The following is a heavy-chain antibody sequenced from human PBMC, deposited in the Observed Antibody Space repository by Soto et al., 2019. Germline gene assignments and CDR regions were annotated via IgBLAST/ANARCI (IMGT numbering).Heavy chain of an antibody. CDR1: GFAFSSYG. CDR3: ARDSNPSKEVAGIVGYYCDY. D-gene: IGHD6-19*01. V-gene: IGHV3-33*01. J-gene: IGHJ4*02. CDR2: IWYDGSNK. Sequence: QVQLVESGGGVVQPGRSLRLSCAASGFAFSSYGMHWVRQAPGKGLEWVAVIWYDGSNKYYADSVKGRFTISRDNSKNTLYLQMISLRAEDTAVYYCARDSNPSKEVAGIVGYYCDYWGQGTLVTVSS.